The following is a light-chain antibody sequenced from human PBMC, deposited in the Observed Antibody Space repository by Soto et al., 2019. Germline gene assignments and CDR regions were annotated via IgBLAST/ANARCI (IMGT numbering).Light chain of an antibody. V-gene: IGKV3-15*01. CDR3: QQYNNWPPVT. CDR2: GAS. Sequence: IGSKQSPATQSLSPGERATHSSRASQSVSSNLAWYQQKPGQAPRLLIYGASTRATGIPARFSGSGSGTEFTLTISSLQSEDFAVYYCQQYNNWPPVTFGQGTNVDIK. J-gene: IGKJ1*01. CDR1: QSVSSN.